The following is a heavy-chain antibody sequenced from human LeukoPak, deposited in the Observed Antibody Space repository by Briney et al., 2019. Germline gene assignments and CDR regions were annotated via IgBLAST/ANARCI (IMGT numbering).Heavy chain of an antibody. CDR1: GGSISSSSYH. CDR3: AREKTKRAFDI. Sequence: SETLSLTCTVSGGSISSSSYHWGWIRQPPGKGLEWIGSIYYSGSTYYNPSLKSRVTISIDTSKNQFSLKLSSVTAADTAVYYCAREKTKRAFDIWGQGTMVTVSS. V-gene: IGHV4-39*07. D-gene: IGHD2-8*01. J-gene: IGHJ3*02. CDR2: IYYSGST.